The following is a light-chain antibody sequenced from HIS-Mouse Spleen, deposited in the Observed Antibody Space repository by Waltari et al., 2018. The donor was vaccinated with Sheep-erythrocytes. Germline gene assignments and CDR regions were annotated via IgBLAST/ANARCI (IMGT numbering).Light chain of an antibody. CDR3: QQYDNLLT. J-gene: IGKJ4*01. V-gene: IGKV1-33*01. Sequence: DIQMTQSLSSLSASVGDRVTTTCQASQDISNYLNWYQQKPGKAPKLLIYDASNLETGVPSRFSGSGSGTDFTFTISSLQPEDIATYYCQQYDNLLTFGGGTKVEIK. CDR1: QDISNY. CDR2: DAS.